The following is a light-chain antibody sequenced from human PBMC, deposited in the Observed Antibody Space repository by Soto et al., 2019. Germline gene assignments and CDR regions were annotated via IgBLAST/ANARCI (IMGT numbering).Light chain of an antibody. V-gene: IGLV2-11*01. Sequence: QSALTQPRSVSGSPGQSVTISCTGTSSDVGAYNCVSWYQQHPGKAPKPLIYDVTKRPSGVPDRFSGSKSGNTASLTISGLQAEDEADYYCCSYARRNSHVVFGGGTQLTVL. CDR2: DVT. J-gene: IGLJ2*01. CDR1: SSDVGAYNC. CDR3: CSYARRNSHVV.